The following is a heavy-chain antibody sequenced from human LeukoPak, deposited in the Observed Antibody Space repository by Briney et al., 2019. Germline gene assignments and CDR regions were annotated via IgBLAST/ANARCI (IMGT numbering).Heavy chain of an antibody. D-gene: IGHD3-10*01. V-gene: IGHV1-46*01. CDR3: ARDLARVYGSGSYPYYFDY. Sequence: GASVKVSCKASGYTFTSYYMHWVRQAPGQGLEWMGIINPSGGSTSYAQKFQGRVTMTRDTSTSTVYMELSSLRSEDTAVYYCARDLARVYGSGSYPYYFDYWAQGTLVTVSS. J-gene: IGHJ4*02. CDR2: INPSGGST. CDR1: GYTFTSYY.